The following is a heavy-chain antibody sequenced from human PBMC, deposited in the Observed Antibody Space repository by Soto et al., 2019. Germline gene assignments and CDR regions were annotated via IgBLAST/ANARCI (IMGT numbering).Heavy chain of an antibody. D-gene: IGHD5-18*01. CDR1: GGSISSSSHH. Sequence: PSETLSLTCTVSGGSISSSSHHWGWIRQPPGKGLESIGTLDYSGSTYYNPSLKSRVTISVDTSKNQFSLRLTSVTAADTAVYYCAKDPLEIQLWPKYYFDYWGQGTLVTVSS. CDR3: AKDPLEIQLWPKYYFDY. V-gene: IGHV4-39*02. CDR2: LDYSGST. J-gene: IGHJ4*02.